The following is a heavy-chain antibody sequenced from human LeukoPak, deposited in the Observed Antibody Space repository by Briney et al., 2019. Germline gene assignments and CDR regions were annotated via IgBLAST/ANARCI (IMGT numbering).Heavy chain of an antibody. CDR2: ISTSSSTI. CDR1: GFTFSSYS. Sequence: GGSLRLSCAASGFTFSSYSMNWVRQAPGKVLEWVSYISTSSSTIYYADSVKGRFTISRDNAKNSLYLQMNSLRAEDTAAYYCARGVIFSSWDTATDYWGQGTLVTVSS. V-gene: IGHV3-48*01. D-gene: IGHD6-13*01. J-gene: IGHJ4*02. CDR3: ARGVIFSSWDTATDY.